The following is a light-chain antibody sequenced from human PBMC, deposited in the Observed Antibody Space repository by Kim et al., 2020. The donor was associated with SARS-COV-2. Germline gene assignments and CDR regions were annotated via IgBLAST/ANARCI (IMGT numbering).Light chain of an antibody. CDR1: QSVGGY. Sequence: SLSPGGRATLSCRASQSVGGYLAWYQQRPGQAPRLLIYDASTRAPGIPARFSGSGSGTDFTLTINIVEPEDFAVYYCQQRSNWRTFGQGTKVDIK. V-gene: IGKV3-11*01. CDR2: DAS. CDR3: QQRSNWRT. J-gene: IGKJ1*01.